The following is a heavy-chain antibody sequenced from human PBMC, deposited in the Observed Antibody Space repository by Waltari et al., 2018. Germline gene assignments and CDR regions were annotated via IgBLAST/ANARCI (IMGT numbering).Heavy chain of an antibody. CDR3: ARWGVGAQDR. Sequence: QVQLVPSGAEVKKPGASVKVACKASGCACTGHYITWVRQAPGQGLEWMGWINPNSGGTNYAQKFQGRVTRTRDTSISTAYMELSRLRSDDTAVYYCARWGVGAQDRWGQGTLVTVSS. CDR1: GCACTGHY. J-gene: IGHJ4*02. CDR2: INPNSGGT. D-gene: IGHD1-26*01. V-gene: IGHV1-2*02.